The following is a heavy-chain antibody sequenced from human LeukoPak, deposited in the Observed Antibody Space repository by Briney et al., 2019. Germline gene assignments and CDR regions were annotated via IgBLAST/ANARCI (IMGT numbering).Heavy chain of an antibody. J-gene: IGHJ5*02. CDR2: XXXXXXXX. V-gene: IGHV1-2*02. D-gene: IGHD6-19*01. Sequence: SVKVSCKASGYTFTGYYMHWVRQAPGQGLXXXXXXXXXXXXXXXXXXXQGXXXXXXXTXISTAYMELSRLRSDDTAVYYCARENSSGWYFWFDPWGQGTLVTVSS. CDR1: GYTFTGYY. CDR3: ARENSSGWYFWFDP.